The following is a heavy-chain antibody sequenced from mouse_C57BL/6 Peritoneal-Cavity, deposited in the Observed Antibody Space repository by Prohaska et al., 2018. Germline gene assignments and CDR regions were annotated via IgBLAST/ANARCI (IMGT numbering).Heavy chain of an antibody. V-gene: IGHV1-50*01. Sequence: QVQLQQPGAELVKPGASVKLSCKASGYTFTSYWMQWVKQRPGQGLEWIGEIDPSDSTTNYNLKFKGKATLTVDTSSSTDYMQLSSLTSEDSAVYYCARGGMYGNYVHYYAMDYWGQGTSVTVSS. CDR2: IDPSDSTT. CDR1: GYTFTSYW. D-gene: IGHD2-10*02. J-gene: IGHJ4*01. CDR3: ARGGMYGNYVHYYAMDY.